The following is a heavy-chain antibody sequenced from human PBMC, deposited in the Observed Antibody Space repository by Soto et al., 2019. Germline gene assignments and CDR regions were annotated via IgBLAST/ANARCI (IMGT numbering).Heavy chain of an antibody. CDR2: INPSGGST. CDR1: VYTFTSYY. D-gene: IGHD6-6*01. V-gene: IGHV1-46*01. Sequence: GXSVKFSCKASVYTFTSYYMHWVRQAPGQGLEWMGIINPSGGSTSYAQKFQGRVTMTRDTSTSTVYMELSSLRSEDTAVYYCARESLEYSSSEGYDYWGQGTSVTVSS. CDR3: ARESLEYSSSEGYDY. J-gene: IGHJ4*02.